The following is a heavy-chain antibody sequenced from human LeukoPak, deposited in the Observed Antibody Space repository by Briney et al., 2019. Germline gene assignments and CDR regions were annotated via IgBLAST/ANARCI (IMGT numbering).Heavy chain of an antibody. CDR3: ARDEGIAAAGSGAGY. V-gene: IGHV3-23*01. J-gene: IGHJ4*02. D-gene: IGHD6-13*01. CDR1: GFTFDNFA. Sequence: GGSLRLSCAPSGFTFDNFAMTWVRQAPGKGLEWVSEITGSGGSTYYADSVKGRFTISRDNAKNSLYLQMNSLRAEDTAVYYCARDEGIAAAGSGAGYWGQGTLVTVSS. CDR2: ITGSGGST.